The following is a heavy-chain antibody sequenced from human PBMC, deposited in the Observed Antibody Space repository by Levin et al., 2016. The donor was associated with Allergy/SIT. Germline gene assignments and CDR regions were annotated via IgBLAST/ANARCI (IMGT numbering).Heavy chain of an antibody. D-gene: IGHD3-22*01. CDR2: IDPSDSYT. J-gene: IGHJ6*02. V-gene: IGHV5-10-1*01. CDR3: ARPGDSSGYPRLYYYYGMDV. Sequence: VRQMPGKGLEWMGRIDPSDSYTNYSPSFQGHVTISADKSISTAYLQWSSLKASDTAMYYCARPGDSSGYPRLYYYYGMDVWGQGTTVTVSS.